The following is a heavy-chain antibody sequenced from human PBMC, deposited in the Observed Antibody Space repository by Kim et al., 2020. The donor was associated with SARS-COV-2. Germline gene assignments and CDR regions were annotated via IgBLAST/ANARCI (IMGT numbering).Heavy chain of an antibody. CDR3: AKDKKNYILYYFDY. J-gene: IGHJ4*02. V-gene: IGHV3-9*01. CDR1: GFTFDDYA. D-gene: IGHD1-7*01. CDR2: ISWNSGSI. Sequence: GGSLRLSCAASGFTFDDYAMHWVRQAPGKGLEWVSGISWNSGSIGYADSVKGRFTISRDNAKNSLYLQMNSLRAEDTALYYCAKDKKNYILYYFDYWGQGTLVTVSS.